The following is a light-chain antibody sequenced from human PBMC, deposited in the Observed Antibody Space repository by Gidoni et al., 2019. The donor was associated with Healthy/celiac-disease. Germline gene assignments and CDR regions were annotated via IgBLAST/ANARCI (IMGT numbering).Light chain of an antibody. V-gene: IGKV3-20*01. CDR1: QSVSSSY. J-gene: IGKJ2*01. CDR2: GAS. Sequence: EFVLTQSPGTLSLSPGERATLSCRASQSVSSSYLACYQQKPGQAPRLLIYGASSRATGIPDRFSGSGSGTDFTLTISRLEPEDFAVYYCQQYGSSHTFGQGTKLEIK. CDR3: QQYGSSHT.